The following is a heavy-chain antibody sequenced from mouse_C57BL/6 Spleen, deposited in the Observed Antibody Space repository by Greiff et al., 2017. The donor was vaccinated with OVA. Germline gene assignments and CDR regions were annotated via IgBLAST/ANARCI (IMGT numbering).Heavy chain of an antibody. CDR2: ISSGGDYI. D-gene: IGHD2-3*01. Sequence: EVKLQESGEGLVKPGGSLKLSCAASGFTFSSYAMSWVRQTPEKRLEWVAYISSGGDYIYYADTVKGRFTISRDNARNTLYLQMSSLKSEDTAMYYCTRADGYLFAYWGQGTLVTVSA. V-gene: IGHV5-9-1*02. J-gene: IGHJ3*01. CDR1: GFTFSSYA. CDR3: TRADGYLFAY.